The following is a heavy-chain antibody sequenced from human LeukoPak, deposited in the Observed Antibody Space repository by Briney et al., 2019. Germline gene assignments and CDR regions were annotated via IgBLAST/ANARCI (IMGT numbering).Heavy chain of an antibody. Sequence: GGSLRLSCAASGFTFSSYGMHWVRQAPGKGLEWVAFIRYEGSNKYYADSVKGRFTISRDNSKNTLYLQMNSLRAEDTAVYYCAKGSPYYDFWSGYQLIDYWGQGTLVTVSS. CDR1: GFTFSSYG. D-gene: IGHD3-3*01. CDR2: IRYEGSNK. V-gene: IGHV3-30*02. CDR3: AKGSPYYDFWSGYQLIDY. J-gene: IGHJ4*02.